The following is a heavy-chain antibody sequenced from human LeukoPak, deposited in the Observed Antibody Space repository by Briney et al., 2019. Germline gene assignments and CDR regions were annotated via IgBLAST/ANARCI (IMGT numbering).Heavy chain of an antibody. CDR1: GYTFTCCY. Sequence: ASVKVSCTASGYTFTCCYMHWVRQGPGQGQGWMGWVNTNSGGTNYAQKFQGRVTMTMDTSISTAYMELSRLRSNDTAMYCCAREQILVWLKPPGWFDPWGQGTLVTVSS. J-gene: IGHJ5*02. CDR3: AREQILVWLKPPGWFDP. CDR2: VNTNSGGT. V-gene: IGHV1-2*02. D-gene: IGHD3-3*01.